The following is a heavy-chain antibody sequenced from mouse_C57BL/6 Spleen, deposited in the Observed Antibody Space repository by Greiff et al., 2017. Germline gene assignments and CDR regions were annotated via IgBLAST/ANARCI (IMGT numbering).Heavy chain of an antibody. CDR1: GYTFTDYN. Sequence: VQLQQSGPELVKPGASVKIPCTASGYTFTDYNMDWVKQSHGKSLEWIGDINPNNGGTFYNQKVKGKATLTVDKSSSTAYMELRSLTSEDTADYYCERSNGAHYFDYWGQGTTLTVSS. CDR3: ERSNGAHYFDY. CDR2: INPNNGGT. J-gene: IGHJ2*01. V-gene: IGHV1-18*01. D-gene: IGHD4-1*01.